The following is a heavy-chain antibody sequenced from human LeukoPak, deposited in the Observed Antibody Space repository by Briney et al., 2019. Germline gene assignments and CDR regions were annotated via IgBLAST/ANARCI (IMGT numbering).Heavy chain of an antibody. CDR2: INQDASEK. CDR1: GFTFSHYW. V-gene: IGHV3-7*02. D-gene: IGHD3-10*02. J-gene: IGHJ4*02. CDR3: AQCSGSCPY. Sequence: GGSLRPSCAASGFTFSHYWMSWARQAPGKGLEWVANINQDASEKYYVDSVDGRFTISRVNAKSSVYLEMNSLRVEDTAVYYCAQCSGSCPYWGQGTLVTVSS.